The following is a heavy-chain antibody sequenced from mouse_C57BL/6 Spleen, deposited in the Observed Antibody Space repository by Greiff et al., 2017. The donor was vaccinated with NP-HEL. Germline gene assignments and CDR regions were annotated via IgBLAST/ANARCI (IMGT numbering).Heavy chain of an antibody. D-gene: IGHD2-4*01. CDR1: GFTFSNYW. Sequence: EVKVVESGGGLVQPGGSMKLSCVASGFTFSNYWMNWVRQSPEKGLEWVAQIRLKSDNYATHYAESVKGRFTISRDDSKSSVYLQMNNLRAEDTGIYYCTVYYDYDGRFAYWGQGTLVTVSA. CDR3: TVYYDYDGRFAY. V-gene: IGHV6-3*01. J-gene: IGHJ3*01. CDR2: IRLKSDNYAT.